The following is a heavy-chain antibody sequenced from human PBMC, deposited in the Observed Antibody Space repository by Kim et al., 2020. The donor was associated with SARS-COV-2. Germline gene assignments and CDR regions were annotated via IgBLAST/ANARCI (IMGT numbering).Heavy chain of an antibody. D-gene: IGHD3-22*01. CDR1: GGSVSNGSYY. CDR3: ARGPGSGYFFPRL. Sequence: SETLSLTCTVSGGSVSNGSYYWTWIRQPPGKGLEWIGCLYYTGNTNYNPSLKSRVTMSVDTSKNQFSLRLSSVTAADTAVYYCARGPGSGYFFPRLWGQGTLVTVFS. V-gene: IGHV4-61*01. J-gene: IGHJ4*02. CDR2: LYYTGNT.